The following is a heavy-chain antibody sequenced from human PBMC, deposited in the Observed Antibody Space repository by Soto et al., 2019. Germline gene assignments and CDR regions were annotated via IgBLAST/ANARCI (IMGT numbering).Heavy chain of an antibody. J-gene: IGHJ4*02. Sequence: VKVSSPASGYPLTSYDINWVRQAPGQGLEWMGWMNPNSGNTGSAQKFQGRVTMTRNTSISTVHMELSSLRSEDTAVYYCAGRDILSGYFSYWGQGTQVTVSS. V-gene: IGHV1-8*01. CDR3: AGRDILSGYFSY. D-gene: IGHD3-9*01. CDR2: MNPNSGNT. CDR1: GYPLTSYD.